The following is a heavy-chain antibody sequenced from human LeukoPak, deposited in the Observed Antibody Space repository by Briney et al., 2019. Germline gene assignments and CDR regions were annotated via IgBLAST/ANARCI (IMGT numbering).Heavy chain of an antibody. V-gene: IGHV3-30-3*01. CDR3: ARGGGTAMVQDDAFDI. J-gene: IGHJ3*02. CDR2: ISYDGSNK. CDR1: GFTFSSYA. D-gene: IGHD5-18*01. Sequence: GGSLRLSCAASGFTFSSYAMHWVRQAPGKGLEWVAVISYDGSNKYYADSVKGRFTIPRDNSKNTLYLQMNSLRAEDTAVYYCARGGGTAMVQDDAFDIWGQGTMVTVSS.